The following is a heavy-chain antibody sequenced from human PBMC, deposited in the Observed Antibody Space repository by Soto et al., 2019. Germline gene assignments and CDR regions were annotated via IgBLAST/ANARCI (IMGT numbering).Heavy chain of an antibody. Sequence: GGSLRLSCAASGFTVSSNYMSWVRQAPEKGLEWVSLIYSGGSTYYPDSVKGRFTISRDNSKNTLYLQMNSLRAEDTAVYYCARVTYYYDISGSWAYDAFEIWGQATLVT. CDR1: GFTVSSNY. CDR3: ARVTYYYDISGSWAYDAFEI. J-gene: IGHJ3*02. D-gene: IGHD3-22*01. V-gene: IGHV3-66*01. CDR2: IYSGGST.